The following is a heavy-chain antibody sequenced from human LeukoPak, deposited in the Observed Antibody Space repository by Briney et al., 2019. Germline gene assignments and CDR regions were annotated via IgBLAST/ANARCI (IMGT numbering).Heavy chain of an antibody. J-gene: IGHJ5*02. D-gene: IGHD6-13*01. CDR1: GGSISSSNW. Sequence: SGTLSLTCAVSGGSISSSNWWSWVRQPPGKGLEWIGEIYHSGSTNYNPSLKSRVTISVDKSKNEFSLRLNSVSAADTGVYYCARRDMAAAGRTFDPWGQGTLVTVSS. CDR3: ARRDMAAAGRTFDP. CDR2: IYHSGST. V-gene: IGHV4-4*02.